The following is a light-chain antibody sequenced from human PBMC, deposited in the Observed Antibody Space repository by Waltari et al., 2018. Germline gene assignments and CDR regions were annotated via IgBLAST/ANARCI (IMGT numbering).Light chain of an antibody. CDR3: QQYYSTWT. CDR1: QSVLYSPNNKNY. Sequence: DIVMTQSPDSLAVSLGERATINCKSSQSVLYSPNNKNYLAWYQQKPGHPPKLLIYWASTREPGVPDRFSGSGSGTDFTLTISSLQAEDVAVYYCQQYYSTWTFGQGTKVEIK. CDR2: WAS. V-gene: IGKV4-1*01. J-gene: IGKJ1*01.